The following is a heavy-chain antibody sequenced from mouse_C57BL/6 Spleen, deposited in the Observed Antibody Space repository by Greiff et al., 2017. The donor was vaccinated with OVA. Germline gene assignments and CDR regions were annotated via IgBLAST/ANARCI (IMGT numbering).Heavy chain of an antibody. V-gene: IGHV1-55*01. D-gene: IGHD2-4*01. J-gene: IGHJ4*01. CDR1: GYTFTSYW. Sequence: VKLQQPGAELVKPGASVKMSCKASGYTFTSYWITWVKQRPGQGLEWIGDIYPGSGSTNYNEKFKSKATLTVDTSSSTAYMQLSSLTSEDSAVYYCARERGYYDYDNYYAMDYWGQGTSVTVSS. CDR3: ARERGYYDYDNYYAMDY. CDR2: IYPGSGST.